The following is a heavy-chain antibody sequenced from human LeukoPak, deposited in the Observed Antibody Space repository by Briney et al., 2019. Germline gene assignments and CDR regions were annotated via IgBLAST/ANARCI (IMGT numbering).Heavy chain of an antibody. CDR1: GFTFSSYA. CDR2: ISYDGSNK. V-gene: IGHV3-30-3*01. J-gene: IGHJ4*02. D-gene: IGHD3-10*01. Sequence: RRSLRLSCAASGFTFSSYAMHWVRQAPGKGLEWVAVISYDGSNKYYADSVKGRFTISRDNSKNTLYLQMNSLRAEDTAVYYCARDDDYYGSGSYGFDYWGQGTLVTVSS. CDR3: ARDDDYYGSGSYGFDY.